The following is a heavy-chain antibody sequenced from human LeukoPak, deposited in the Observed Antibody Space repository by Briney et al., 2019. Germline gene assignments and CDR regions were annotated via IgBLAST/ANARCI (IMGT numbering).Heavy chain of an antibody. J-gene: IGHJ4*02. CDR2: IYYSGST. CDR1: GGSISSYY. V-gene: IGHV4-59*01. CDR3: ARDDGAAAGKGFDY. Sequence: PSETLSLTCTVSGGSISSYYWSWIRQPPGKGLEWIGYIYYSGSTNYNPSLKSRVTISVDTSKNQFSLKLSSVTAADTAVYYCARDDGAAAGKGFDYWGQGTLVTVSS. D-gene: IGHD6-13*01.